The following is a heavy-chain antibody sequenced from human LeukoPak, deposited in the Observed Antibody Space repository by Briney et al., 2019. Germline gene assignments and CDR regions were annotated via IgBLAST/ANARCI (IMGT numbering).Heavy chain of an antibody. CDR2: MYYSGNT. V-gene: IGHV4-59*08. CDR3: ARQDGGNPFLPYYFDY. D-gene: IGHD4-23*01. J-gene: IGHJ4*02. Sequence: SETLSLTCTVSGGSMSGYYWSWIRQPPGKGLEWIAYMYYSGNTNYNPSLKSRVTMSVDTSKNQFSLKLSSVTAADTAVYYCARQDGGNPFLPYYFDYWGQGTLVTVSS. CDR1: GGSMSGYY.